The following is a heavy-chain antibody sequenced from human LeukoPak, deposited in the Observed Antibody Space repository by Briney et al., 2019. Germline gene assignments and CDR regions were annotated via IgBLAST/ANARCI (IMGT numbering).Heavy chain of an antibody. CDR1: GGSISSYY. CDR3: ARHYSAQNWYFDL. Sequence: SETLSLTCTVSGGSISSYYWGWIRQPPGKGLEWIGSIFYSGSPYYNPSLKSRVTISVDTSKNQFSLKLSSVTAADTAVYYCARHYSAQNWYFDLWGRGTLVTVSS. CDR2: IFYSGSP. D-gene: IGHD2-15*01. V-gene: IGHV4-39*01. J-gene: IGHJ2*01.